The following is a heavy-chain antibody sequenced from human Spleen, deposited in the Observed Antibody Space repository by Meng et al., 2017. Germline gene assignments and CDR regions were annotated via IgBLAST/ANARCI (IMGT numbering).Heavy chain of an antibody. CDR1: GFTFSSYW. Sequence: GESLKISCAASGFTFSSYWMSWVRQAPGKGLEWVAVIWYDGSNKYYADSVKGRFTISRDNSKNTLYLQMNSLRAEDTAVYYCARDFSYYGSGSYYWGQGTLVTVSS. D-gene: IGHD3-10*01. V-gene: IGHV3-33*08. CDR3: ARDFSYYGSGSYY. J-gene: IGHJ4*02. CDR2: IWYDGSNK.